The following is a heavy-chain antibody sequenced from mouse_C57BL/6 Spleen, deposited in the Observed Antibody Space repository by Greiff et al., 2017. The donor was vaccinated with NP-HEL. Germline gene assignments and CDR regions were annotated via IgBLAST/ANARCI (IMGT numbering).Heavy chain of an antibody. J-gene: IGHJ4*01. CDR3: ARYGYYEYYYAMDY. CDR2: IYPGDGDT. D-gene: IGHD2-3*01. CDR1: GYAFSSSW. Sequence: QVQLQQSGPELVKPGASVKISCKASGYAFSSSWMNWVKQRPGKGLEWIGRIYPGDGDTNYNGKFKGKATLTADKSSSTAYMQLSSLTSEDSAVYFCARYGYYEYYYAMDYWGQGTSVTVSS. V-gene: IGHV1-82*01.